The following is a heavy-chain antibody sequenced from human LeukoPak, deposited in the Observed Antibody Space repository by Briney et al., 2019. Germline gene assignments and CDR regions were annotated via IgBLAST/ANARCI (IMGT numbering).Heavy chain of an antibody. CDR2: ISGTGGTT. CDR1: GFTFSSYG. V-gene: IGHV3-23*01. D-gene: IGHD2-15*01. Sequence: GGSLRLSCAASGFTFSSYGMSWVRQAPGKGLEWVSAISGTGGTTYYADSVKGRFTISRDNSKNTLYLQMNSLRAEDTAIYYCAKNGDRGAYCTGGTCYPYFYYYMDVWGKGTTVTI. J-gene: IGHJ6*03. CDR3: AKNGDRGAYCTGGTCYPYFYYYMDV.